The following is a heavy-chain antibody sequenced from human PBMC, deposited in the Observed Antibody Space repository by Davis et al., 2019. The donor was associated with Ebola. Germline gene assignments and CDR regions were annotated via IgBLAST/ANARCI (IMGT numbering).Heavy chain of an antibody. D-gene: IGHD1-26*01. CDR3: ARDKDGAGPASDY. V-gene: IGHV3-74*01. CDR1: GFSFSRYW. CDR2: ITHDGTTT. Sequence: PGGSLRLSCVASGFSFSRYWMHWFRQTPEMGLVWVSRITHDGTTTFYADSVEGRFTISRDNAKNTLYLQMDSLRGEDTAVYYCARDKDGAGPASDYWGQGTLVTVSS. J-gene: IGHJ4*02.